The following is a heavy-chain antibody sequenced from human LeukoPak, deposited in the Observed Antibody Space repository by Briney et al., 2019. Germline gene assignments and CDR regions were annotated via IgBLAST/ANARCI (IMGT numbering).Heavy chain of an antibody. Sequence: GGSLRLSCAASGFTFNDYAMKWARQAPGKGLEWVAAISRTSAYIYYSDSLKGRFTISRDNAKNSVYLQIDSLRAEDTAIYYCARDERRYCSDSNCYPGDYWGQGTLVTVSS. V-gene: IGHV3-21*01. CDR2: ISRTSAYI. CDR1: GFTFNDYA. CDR3: ARDERRYCSDSNCYPGDY. J-gene: IGHJ4*02. D-gene: IGHD2-15*01.